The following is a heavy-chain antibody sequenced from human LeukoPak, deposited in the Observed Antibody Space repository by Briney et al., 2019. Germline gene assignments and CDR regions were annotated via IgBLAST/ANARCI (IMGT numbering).Heavy chain of an antibody. CDR1: GYTLTELS. V-gene: IGHV1-24*01. D-gene: IGHD3-22*01. Sequence: GASVKVSCKVSGYTLTELSMHWVRQAPGKGLEWMGGFDPEDGETIYAQKFQARVTMTEDTSTDTAYMELSSLRSEDTAVYYCATGLHYDSSGYPPKTDYWGQGTLVTVSS. CDR3: ATGLHYDSSGYPPKTDY. J-gene: IGHJ4*02. CDR2: FDPEDGET.